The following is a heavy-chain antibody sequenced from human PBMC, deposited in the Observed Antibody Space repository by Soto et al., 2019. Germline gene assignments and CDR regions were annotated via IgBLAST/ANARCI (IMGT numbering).Heavy chain of an antibody. J-gene: IGHJ6*04. V-gene: IGHV4-59*01. D-gene: IGHD6-19*01. CDR1: SGSISGSY. CDR3: ARDWGYSSGWYGTSGYYYGMDV. Sequence: PSEPLSVTCSVSSGSISGSYLICILQSPMKGLELLCYVYYTGSTNYSPSLRSRVSISVDTSKNEFSLRLSSVTAADTAVYYCARDWGYSSGWYGTSGYYYGMDVWGKGTTVTV. CDR2: VYYTGST.